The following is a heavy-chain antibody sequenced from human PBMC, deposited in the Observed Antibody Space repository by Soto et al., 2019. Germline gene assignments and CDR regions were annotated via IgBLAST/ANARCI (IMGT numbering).Heavy chain of an antibody. CDR1: GGTFSSYA. D-gene: IGHD2-15*01. V-gene: IGHV1-69*13. CDR2: IIPIFGTA. CDR3: ARGIRKVVVAATPVSYYYYGMDV. Sequence: SVKVSCKASGGTFSSYAISWVRQAPGQGLEWMGGIIPIFGTANYAQKFQGRVTITADESTSTAYMELSSLRSEDTAVYYCARGIRKVVVAATPVSYYYYGMDVWGQGTTVTVSS. J-gene: IGHJ6*02.